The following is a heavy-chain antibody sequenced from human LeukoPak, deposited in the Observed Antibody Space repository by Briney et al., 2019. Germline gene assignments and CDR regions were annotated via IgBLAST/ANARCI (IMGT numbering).Heavy chain of an antibody. CDR3: AREVPYCGGDCYDY. V-gene: IGHV3-48*01. CDR2: ISSSSSTI. Sequence: GGSLRLSCAASGFTFSSYSMNWVRQAPGKGLEWVSYISSSSSTIYYADSVKGRFTISRDNAKNSLYLQMNSLRAEDTAVYYCAREVPYCGGDCYDYWGQGTLVTVSS. J-gene: IGHJ4*02. CDR1: GFTFSSYS. D-gene: IGHD2-21*01.